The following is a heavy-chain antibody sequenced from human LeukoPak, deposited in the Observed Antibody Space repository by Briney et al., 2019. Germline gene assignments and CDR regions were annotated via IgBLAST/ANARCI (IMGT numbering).Heavy chain of an antibody. D-gene: IGHD6-13*01. J-gene: IGHJ4*02. V-gene: IGHV4-59*08. CDR3: ARLNIIGSSPVHHYDY. CDR1: GGSISGYY. Sequence: PSETLSLTCSVSGGSISGYYWSWIRQPPGKGLEYIAYIYYSGSTDYNPSLKSRVTISVDTSKNQFSLKLSSVTAAGTAVYYCARLNIIGSSPVHHYDYWGQGTLVTVSS. CDR2: IYYSGST.